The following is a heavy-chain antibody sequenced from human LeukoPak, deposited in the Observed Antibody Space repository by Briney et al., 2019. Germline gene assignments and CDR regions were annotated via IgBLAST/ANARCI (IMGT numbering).Heavy chain of an antibody. CDR2: ISASGSAT. V-gene: IGHV3-23*01. D-gene: IGHD3-3*01. CDR1: GFIFSNYG. J-gene: IGHJ4*02. Sequence: GGSLRLSCAASGFIFSNYGMNWVRQAPGKGLEWVAAISASGSATSYADSVRGRFTISRDNSKSTTYLQMNSLRAEDTAVFYCAKDLYLRDFRSGYFDYWGQGIPVTVSS. CDR3: AKDLYLRDFRSGYFDY.